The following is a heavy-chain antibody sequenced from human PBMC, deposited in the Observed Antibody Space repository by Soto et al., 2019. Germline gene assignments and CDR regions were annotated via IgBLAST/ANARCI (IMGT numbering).Heavy chain of an antibody. CDR3: ANVLIAARLHYYGMDV. V-gene: IGHV1-18*01. CDR2: ISAYNGNT. Sequence: SVKVSCKASVYTFTSYGISWVRQAPGQGLEWMGWISAYNGNTNYSQKLQGRVTMTTDTSTSTAYMELRSLRSDDTAVYYCANVLIAARLHYYGMDVWGQGTTVTVSS. D-gene: IGHD6-6*01. J-gene: IGHJ6*02. CDR1: VYTFTSYG.